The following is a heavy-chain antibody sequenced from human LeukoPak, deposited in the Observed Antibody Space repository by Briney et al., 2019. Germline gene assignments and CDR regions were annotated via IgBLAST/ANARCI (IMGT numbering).Heavy chain of an antibody. CDR2: TYSNGSI. V-gene: IGHV4-4*07. CDR1: GGSPSSYY. Sequence: SETLSLTCTLSGGSPSSYYWSWIRPPAGEGLEWIGRTYSNGSIKNNPSLKRRVTLPVQKSRNQFSLKLSSVTAEVTAVYYCSRDQGDYGSGTNYNMYYYPMDVWGKGTTVTVSS. CDR3: SRDQGDYGSGTNYNMYYYPMDV. D-gene: IGHD3-10*01. J-gene: IGHJ6*03.